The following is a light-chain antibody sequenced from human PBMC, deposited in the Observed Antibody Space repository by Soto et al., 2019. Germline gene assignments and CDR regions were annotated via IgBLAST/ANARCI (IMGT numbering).Light chain of an antibody. J-gene: IGKJ5*01. V-gene: IGKV3-11*01. CDR1: QSVSSN. CDR2: DAS. Sequence: EIVMPQSPKTLSVSAGERATLSCMASQSVSSNLAWYQQKPGQAPRLLIYDASNRATGIPARFSGSGSGTDFTLTINSLEPEDFAIYYCQQRSNWLSITSGQGTRLEVK. CDR3: QQRSNWLSIT.